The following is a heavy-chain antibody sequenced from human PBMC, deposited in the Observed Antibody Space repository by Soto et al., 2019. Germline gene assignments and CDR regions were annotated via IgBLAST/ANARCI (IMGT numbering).Heavy chain of an antibody. D-gene: IGHD3-22*01. J-gene: IGHJ4*02. Sequence: SETLSLTCTVSGGSLSPHYWSWIRQPPGKGLEWIGYIYYSGTTKSNPSLESRITMSVDTSRNQFSLKLRSVTAADTAVYYCARGYYDNRGYSNRFEHWGLGTLVTVSS. V-gene: IGHV4-59*11. CDR3: ARGYYDNRGYSNRFEH. CDR2: IYYSGTT. CDR1: GGSLSPHY.